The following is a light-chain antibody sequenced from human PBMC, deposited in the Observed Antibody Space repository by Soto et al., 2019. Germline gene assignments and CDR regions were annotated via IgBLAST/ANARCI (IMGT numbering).Light chain of an antibody. CDR3: QQSPGT. J-gene: IGKJ1*01. CDR1: QSVSSSY. V-gene: IGKV3-20*01. Sequence: MVFTQTPGALSLGPGCRSRFSCRASQSVSSSYLAWYQQKPGQAPRLLIYGASSRATGIPDRFSGSGSGTDFTRTISRLEPEDFAVYYCQQSPGTFGQGTKVDIK. CDR2: GAS.